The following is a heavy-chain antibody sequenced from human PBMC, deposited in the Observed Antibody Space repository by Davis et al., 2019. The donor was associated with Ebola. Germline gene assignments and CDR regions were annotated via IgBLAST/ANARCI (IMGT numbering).Heavy chain of an antibody. CDR2: ISSSSSYI. CDR3: ARGGGSYSGSYYFDY. J-gene: IGHJ4*02. CDR1: GFTFSSYS. D-gene: IGHD1-26*01. Sequence: GESLKISCAASGFTFSSYSMNWVRQAPGKGLEWVSSISSSSSYIYYADSVKGRFTISRDNAKNSLYLQMNSLRAEDTAVYYCARGGGSYSGSYYFDYWGQGTLVTVSS. V-gene: IGHV3-21*01.